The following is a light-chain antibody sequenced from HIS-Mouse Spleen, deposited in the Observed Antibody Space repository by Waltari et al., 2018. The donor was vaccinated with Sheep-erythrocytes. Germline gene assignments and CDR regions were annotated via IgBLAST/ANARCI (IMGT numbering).Light chain of an antibody. CDR2: KAS. CDR3: QQYNSYSWT. V-gene: IGKV1-5*03. CDR1: QSISSW. J-gene: IGKJ1*01. Sequence: DIQMTQSPSTLSASVGDRVTITCRASQSISSWLAWYQQKPGKAPKLLIYKASSLESGVPSRFSGSASVTEFTLTISSLQPDDFATYYCQQYNSYSWTFGQGTKVDIK.